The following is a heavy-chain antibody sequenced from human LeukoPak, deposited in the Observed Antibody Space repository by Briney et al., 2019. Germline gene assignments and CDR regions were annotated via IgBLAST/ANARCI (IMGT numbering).Heavy chain of an antibody. CDR3: AIPPAPIGNDAFDI. J-gene: IGHJ3*02. V-gene: IGHV3-23*01. Sequence: GGSLRLSCAASGFTFSSYAMSWVRQAPGKGLEWVSAISGSGGSTYYADSVKGRVTISRDNSKNTLYLRMNSLRAEDTAVYYCAIPPAPIGNDAFDIWGQGTMVTVSS. CDR1: GFTFSSYA. CDR2: ISGSGGST. D-gene: IGHD1-14*01.